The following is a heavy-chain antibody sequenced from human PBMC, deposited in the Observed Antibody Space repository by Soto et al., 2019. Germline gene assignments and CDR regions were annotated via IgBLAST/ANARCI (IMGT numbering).Heavy chain of an antibody. CDR1: GDSVSSNSAA. CDR2: TYYRSKWYN. CDR3: ARDSHSSGWYVDDY. J-gene: IGHJ4*02. Sequence: LSLTFAISGDSVSSNSAAWNWIRQSPSRGLEWLGRTYYRSKWYNDYAVSVKSRITINPDTSKNQFSLQLNSVTPEDTAVYYCARDSHSSGWYVDDYWGQGTLVTVSS. D-gene: IGHD6-19*01. V-gene: IGHV6-1*01.